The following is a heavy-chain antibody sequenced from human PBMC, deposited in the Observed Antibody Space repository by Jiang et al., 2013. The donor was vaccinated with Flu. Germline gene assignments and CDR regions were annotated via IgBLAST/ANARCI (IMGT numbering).Heavy chain of an antibody. V-gene: IGHV1-2*02. Sequence: VQLVESGAEVKKPGASVKVSCKASGYTFDGYYMHWVRQAPGQGLEWMGWINPNSGGTKYAQRFQDRVTMTRDTSISTAYMEMSRLRSDDTAVYYCARDFTDSSDYFDYWAREPWSPSPQ. CDR1: GYTFDGYY. CDR2: INPNSGGT. J-gene: IGHJ4*02. D-gene: IGHD4-11*01. CDR3: ARDFTDSSDYFDY.